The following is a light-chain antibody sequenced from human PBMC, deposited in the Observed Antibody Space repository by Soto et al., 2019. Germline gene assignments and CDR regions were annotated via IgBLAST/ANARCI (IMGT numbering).Light chain of an antibody. J-gene: IGKJ1*01. CDR2: GAS. CDR3: QQYNNWPWT. V-gene: IGKV3-15*01. CDR1: QSVSSN. Sequence: EIVLTPSPGTLSLSPGERAPLSCRASQSVSSNLAWYQQKPGQAPRLLIYGASTRATGIPARFSGSGSGTEFTLTISSLQSEDFAVYYCQQYNNWPWTFGQGTKVDIK.